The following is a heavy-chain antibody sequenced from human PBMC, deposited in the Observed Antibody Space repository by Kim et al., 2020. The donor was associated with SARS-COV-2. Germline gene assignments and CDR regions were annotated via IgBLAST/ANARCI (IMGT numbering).Heavy chain of an antibody. CDR3: ARGGRRAAEGAFDI. CDR1: GFTFSSYW. Sequence: GGSLRLSCAASGFTFSSYWMSWVRQAPGKGLEWVANIKQDGSEKYYVDSVKGRFTISRDNAKNSLYLQMNSLRAEDTAVYYCARGGRRAAEGAFDIWGQGTMVTVSS. CDR2: IKQDGSEK. J-gene: IGHJ3*02. D-gene: IGHD3-16*01. V-gene: IGHV3-7*01.